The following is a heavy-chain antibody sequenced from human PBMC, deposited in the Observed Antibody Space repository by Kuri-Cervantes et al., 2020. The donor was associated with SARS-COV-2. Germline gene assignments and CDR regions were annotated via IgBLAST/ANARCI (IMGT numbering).Heavy chain of an antibody. J-gene: IGHJ4*02. V-gene: IGHV3-23*01. CDR2: ISGSGGST. Sequence: GESLKISSAASGFTFSSYAMSWVRQAPGKGLEWVSAISGSGGSTYYADSVKGRFTISRDNSKNTLYLQMNSLRAEDTAVYYCATGLSSGWYYANSGHYFDYWGQGTLVTVSS. D-gene: IGHD6-19*01. CDR3: ATGLSSGWYYANSGHYFDY. CDR1: GFTFSSYA.